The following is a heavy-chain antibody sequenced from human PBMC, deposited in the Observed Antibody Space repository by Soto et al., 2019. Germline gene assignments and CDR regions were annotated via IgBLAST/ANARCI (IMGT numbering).Heavy chain of an antibody. V-gene: IGHV3-23*01. CDR2: ISGSGGST. Sequence: EVQLLESGGGLVQPGGSLRLSCAASGFTFSSYAMSWVRQAPGKGLEWVSAISGSGGSTYYADSGKGRFTISRDNSKKTLYLQMTSLRAEDTAVYYCAKQWIQLWPFDYWGQGTLVTVSS. CDR3: AKQWIQLWPFDY. D-gene: IGHD5-18*01. CDR1: GFTFSSYA. J-gene: IGHJ4*02.